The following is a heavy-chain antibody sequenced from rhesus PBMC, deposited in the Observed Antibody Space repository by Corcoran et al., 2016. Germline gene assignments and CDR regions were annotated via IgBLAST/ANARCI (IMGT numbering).Heavy chain of an antibody. Sequence: QVQLQESGPGVVKPSETLSLTCAVSGGSISASYRWSWIRQLPGKGLEWIGYIYGSRKSTNYNPSLKSRVTNSKDTSKSQFSMKLCSVTVADTGVYDCARESDYSIWTGLGYYCDYWGQGVLVTVSS. CDR3: ARESDYSIWTGLGYYCDY. CDR1: GGSISASYR. V-gene: IGHV4S10*01. J-gene: IGHJ4*01. CDR2: IYGSRKST. D-gene: IGHD3-3*01.